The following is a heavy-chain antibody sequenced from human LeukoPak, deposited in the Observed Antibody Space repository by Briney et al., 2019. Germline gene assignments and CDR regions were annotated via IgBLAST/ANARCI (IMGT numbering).Heavy chain of an antibody. V-gene: IGHV3-48*02. CDR2: ISSSSSTI. D-gene: IGHD2-2*01. Sequence: GGSLRLSCAASGFTFSSYSMNWVRQAPGKGLEWVSYISSSSSTIYYADSVKGRFTISRDNAKNSLYLQMNSLRDEDTAVYYCACCSSTSCYLPFGYWGQGTLVTVFS. J-gene: IGHJ4*02. CDR1: GFTFSSYS. CDR3: ACCSSTSCYLPFGY.